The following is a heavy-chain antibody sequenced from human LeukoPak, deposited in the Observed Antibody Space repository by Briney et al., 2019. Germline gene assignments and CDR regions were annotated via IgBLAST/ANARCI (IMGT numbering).Heavy chain of an antibody. CDR3: ARDRAWNYFDY. D-gene: IGHD3-3*01. Sequence: PGGSLRLSCAASGFTFSSYGMHWVRQAPGKGLEWVAVIWYDGSNKYYADSVKGRFTISRDNSKNTLYLQTDSLRAEDTAVYYCARDRAWNYFDYWGQGTLVTVSS. CDR2: IWYDGSNK. V-gene: IGHV3-33*01. J-gene: IGHJ4*02. CDR1: GFTFSSYG.